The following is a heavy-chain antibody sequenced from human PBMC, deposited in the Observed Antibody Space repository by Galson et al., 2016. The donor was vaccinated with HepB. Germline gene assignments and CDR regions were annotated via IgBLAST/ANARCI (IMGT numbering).Heavy chain of an antibody. CDR1: GYTFRNYG. Sequence: QSGAEVKKPGASVQVSCKTSGYTFRNYGITWVRQAPGQGLEWMGWISVYNGNTKYAQQFQGRFSMTTDTSTSTAYMELRTLRSDDTAVYYWAREARSLVVSSGAWFDTWGQGTLVSVSS. J-gene: IGHJ5*02. CDR2: ISVYNGNT. CDR3: AREARSLVVSSGAWFDT. D-gene: IGHD2-21*01. V-gene: IGHV1-18*01.